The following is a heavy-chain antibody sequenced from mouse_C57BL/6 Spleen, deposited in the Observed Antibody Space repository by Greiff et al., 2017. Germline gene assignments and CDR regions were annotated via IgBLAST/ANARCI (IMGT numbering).Heavy chain of an antibody. CDR2: IDPSDSYT. CDR1: GYTFTSYW. Sequence: QVQLQQPGAELVKPGASVKLSCKASGYTFTSYWMQWVKQRPGQGLEWIGEIDPSDSYTNYNQKFKGKATLTVDTSSSTAYMQLSSLTSEDSAVYYCASRYYDTPGYAMDYWGQVTSVTVSS. J-gene: IGHJ4*01. D-gene: IGHD2-4*01. CDR3: ASRYYDTPGYAMDY. V-gene: IGHV1-50*01.